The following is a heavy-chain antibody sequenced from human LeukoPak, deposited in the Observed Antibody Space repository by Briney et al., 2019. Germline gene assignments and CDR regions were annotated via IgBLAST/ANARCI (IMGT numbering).Heavy chain of an antibody. V-gene: IGHV4-4*07. Sequence: PSETLSLTCTVSGGSISSYYWSWIRQPAGKGLEWIGRIYTSGSTNYNPSLKSRVTMSVDTSKNQFSLKLSSVTAADTAMYYCARDRPGVAAYDAFEIWGQGTMVTVSS. D-gene: IGHD6-13*01. CDR1: GGSISSYY. CDR3: ARDRPGVAAYDAFEI. J-gene: IGHJ3*02. CDR2: IYTSGST.